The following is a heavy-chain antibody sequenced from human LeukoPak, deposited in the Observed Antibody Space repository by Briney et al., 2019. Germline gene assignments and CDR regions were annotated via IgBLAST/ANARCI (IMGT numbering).Heavy chain of an antibody. CDR2: IYYSGST. V-gene: IGHV4-38-2*01. Sequence: SETLSLTCSVSGYSISSGNYWGWIRLPPGKGLEWIGSIYYSGSTYYNPSLKSRVTISVDTSKNQFSLKLSSVTAADTAVYYCARHGKDIVVVPAATDYWGQGTLVTVSS. CDR3: ARHGKDIVVVPAATDY. CDR1: GYSISSGNY. D-gene: IGHD2-2*01. J-gene: IGHJ4*02.